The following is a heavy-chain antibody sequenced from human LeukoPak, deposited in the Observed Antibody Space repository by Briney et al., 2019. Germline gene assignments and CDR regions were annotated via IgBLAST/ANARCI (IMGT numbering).Heavy chain of an antibody. D-gene: IGHD3-16*01. CDR3: AKPNDYVWGSPLNDY. V-gene: IGHV3-30*02. Sequence: GGSLRLSCAASGFTFSSYGMHWVRQAPGKGLEWVAFIHYDGGNKYYADSVKGRFTISRDNSKNTLYLQMNSLRAEDTALYYCAKPNDYVWGSPLNDYWGQGTLVTVSS. CDR1: GFTFSSYG. J-gene: IGHJ4*02. CDR2: IHYDGGNK.